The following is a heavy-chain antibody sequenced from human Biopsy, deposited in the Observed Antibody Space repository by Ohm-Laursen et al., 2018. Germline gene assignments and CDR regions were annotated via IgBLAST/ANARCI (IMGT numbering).Heavy chain of an antibody. J-gene: IGHJ1*01. D-gene: IGHD4-23*01. Sequence: TLSLTCTVSGGSFTGHYWTWIRQPPGKGLEWIGHISHTGYTSYKSSLKSRVTISLDTSRKHFSLRLTSLAAAVTAVYYCARGSNEYGGLYFPHWGQGTLVTVSS. V-gene: IGHV4-59*11. CDR2: ISHTGYT. CDR1: GGSFTGHY. CDR3: ARGSNEYGGLYFPH.